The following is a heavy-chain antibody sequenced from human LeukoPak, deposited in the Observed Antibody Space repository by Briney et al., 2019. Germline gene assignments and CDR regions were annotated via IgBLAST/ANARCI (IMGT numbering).Heavy chain of an antibody. Sequence: SETLSLTCTVSGGSISSYYWSWIRQPPGKGLEWIGEINHSGSTNYNPSLKSRVTISVDTSKNQFSLKLSSVTAADTAVYYCARVLFGYYDSSGYYFDYWGQGTLVTVSS. CDR1: GGSISSYY. V-gene: IGHV4-34*01. CDR2: INHSGST. CDR3: ARVLFGYYDSSGYYFDY. D-gene: IGHD3-22*01. J-gene: IGHJ4*02.